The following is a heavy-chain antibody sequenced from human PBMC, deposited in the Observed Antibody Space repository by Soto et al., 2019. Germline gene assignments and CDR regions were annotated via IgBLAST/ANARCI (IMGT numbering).Heavy chain of an antibody. J-gene: IGHJ4*02. CDR3: ARPYSSSWDIDY. V-gene: IGHV5-10-1*01. Sequence: GESLKISCKGSGYSFTSYSITWVRQMPGKGLEWMGRIDPTDSYTNYSPSFQGHVTISADKSINTAYLQWSSLKASDSAMYCCARPYSSSWDIDYWGQGTLV. CDR1: GYSFTSYS. CDR2: IDPTDSYT. D-gene: IGHD6-13*01.